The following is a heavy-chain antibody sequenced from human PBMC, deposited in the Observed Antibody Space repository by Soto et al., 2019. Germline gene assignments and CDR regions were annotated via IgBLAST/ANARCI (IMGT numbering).Heavy chain of an antibody. CDR2: ISASGGST. CDR3: AKGPGPGQWLATGSYYFDY. J-gene: IGHJ4*02. V-gene: IGHV3-23*01. D-gene: IGHD6-19*01. CDR1: GFTFSSDA. Sequence: EVQLLDSGGGLVQAGGSLRLSCAASGFTFSSDAMSWVRQGPGKGLEWVSGISASGGSTYYADSVKGRFTISRDNSKNTLYLQMNSLRADDTAIYHCAKGPGPGQWLATGSYYFDYWGQGTLVTVSS.